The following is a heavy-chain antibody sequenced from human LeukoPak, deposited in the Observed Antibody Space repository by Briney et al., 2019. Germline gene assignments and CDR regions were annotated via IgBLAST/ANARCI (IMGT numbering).Heavy chain of an antibody. V-gene: IGHV4-39*07. CDR2: IYYSGST. CDR3: ARDLAVRISGSNNWFDP. Sequence: SETLSLTCTVSGGSISRSTYYWGWIRQPPGKGLEWIGSIYYSGSTYYKLSLKSRVTISVDTSKNQFSLKLSSVTAADTAVYFCARDLAVRISGSNNWFDPWGQGTLVTVSS. J-gene: IGHJ5*02. D-gene: IGHD1-26*01. CDR1: GGSISRSTYY.